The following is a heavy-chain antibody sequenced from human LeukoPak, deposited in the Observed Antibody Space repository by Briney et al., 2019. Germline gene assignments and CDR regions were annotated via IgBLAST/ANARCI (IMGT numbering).Heavy chain of an antibody. V-gene: IGHV4-59*08. D-gene: IGHD1/OR15-1a*01. CDR2: ISYSGST. Sequence: KASETLSLTCTVSGGSISTYYWSWIPQPPGKGLEWIGYISYSGSTNYNPSLKSRVTISLDTSKNQFAPKLSSVTAADTAVYYCARSIIGTRSKFDYWGQGTLVTVSS. CDR3: ARSIIGTRSKFDY. CDR1: GGSISTYY. J-gene: IGHJ4*02.